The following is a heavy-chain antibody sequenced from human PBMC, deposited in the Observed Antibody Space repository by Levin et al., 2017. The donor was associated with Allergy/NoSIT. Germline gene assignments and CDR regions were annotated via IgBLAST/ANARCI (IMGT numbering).Heavy chain of an antibody. CDR1: GFTFSSYI. V-gene: IGHV3-21*01. CDR2: ITSGSGYI. J-gene: IGHJ4*02. D-gene: IGHD6-13*01. Sequence: PGESLKISCAASGFTFSSYIMNWVRQAPGKGLQWVASITSGSGYIYYADSVRGRFTISRDNAKNSLFLQMKSLRAEDTALYYCTREISVAGNSWGQGTLVTVSS. CDR3: TREISVAGNS.